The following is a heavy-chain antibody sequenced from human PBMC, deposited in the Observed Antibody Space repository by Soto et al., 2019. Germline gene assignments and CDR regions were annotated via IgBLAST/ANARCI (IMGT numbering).Heavy chain of an antibody. J-gene: IGHJ4*02. CDR3: ARTMVRGVIRESQDFDY. D-gene: IGHD3-10*01. V-gene: IGHV1-69*06. CDR2: IIPIFGTA. CDR1: GGTFSSYA. Sequence: SVKVSCKASGGTFSSYAISWVRQAPGQELEWMGGIIPIFGTANYAQKFQGRVTITADKSTSTAYMELSSLRSEDTAVYYCARTMVRGVIRESQDFDYCGQGTLVTVSS.